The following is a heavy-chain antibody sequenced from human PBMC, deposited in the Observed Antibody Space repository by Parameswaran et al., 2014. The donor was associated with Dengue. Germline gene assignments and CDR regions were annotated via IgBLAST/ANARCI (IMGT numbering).Heavy chain of an antibody. J-gene: IGHJ4*02. D-gene: IGHD2/OR15-2a*01. V-gene: IGHV1-69*01. Sequence: SWVRQAPGQGLEWMGGIIPIFGTANYAQKFQGRVTITADESTSTAYVELSSLRSEDTAVYYCARLPSGATDKLLYYFDYVGPREPWSPSPQ. CDR3: ARLPSGATDKLLYYFDY. CDR2: IIPIFGTA.